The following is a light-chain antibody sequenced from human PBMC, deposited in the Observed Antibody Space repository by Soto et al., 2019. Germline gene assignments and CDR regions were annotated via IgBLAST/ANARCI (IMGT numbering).Light chain of an antibody. J-gene: IGKJ1*01. V-gene: IGKV1-9*01. CDR3: QQHNGSTWT. Sequence: DIQLTQSPSSLSASVGDRVTRSCLASQGISSSLAWYQQKPGKAPKLLIYGASTLQSGVPSRFSGSGSGTDFTLTISNLQPEDFATYYCQQHNGSTWTFGQGTRLEIK. CDR1: QGISSS. CDR2: GAS.